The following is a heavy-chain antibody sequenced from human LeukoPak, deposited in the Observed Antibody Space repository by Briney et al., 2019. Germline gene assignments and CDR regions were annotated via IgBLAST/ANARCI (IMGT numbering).Heavy chain of an antibody. D-gene: IGHD1-1*01. CDR2: IYPGDSDT. V-gene: IGHV5-51*01. CDR1: VFSFTNYW. J-gene: IGHJ4*02. CDR3: ARRGGGSTGGFYFDY. Sequence: GESLKISCKASVFSFTNYWIAWVRQTPGQGLEWMGSIYPGDSDTGYNPSFQGQVTISADKSIKTAYLQWSSLKASDTAIYYCARRGGGSTGGFYFDYWGQGSLVTVSS.